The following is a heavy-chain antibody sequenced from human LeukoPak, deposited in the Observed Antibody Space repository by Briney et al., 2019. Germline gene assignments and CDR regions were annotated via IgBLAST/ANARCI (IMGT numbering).Heavy chain of an antibody. J-gene: IGHJ4*02. Sequence: PGGSLRLSCAASGFTFSSYWMHWVRQAPGKGLVWVSRINSDGSSTSYADSVKGRFTISRDNAKKSLYLQMNSLRAEDAAVYYCARDGDILTGYYKYYFDYWGQGTLVTVSS. V-gene: IGHV3-74*01. D-gene: IGHD3-9*01. CDR3: ARDGDILTGYYKYYFDY. CDR1: GFTFSSYW. CDR2: INSDGSST.